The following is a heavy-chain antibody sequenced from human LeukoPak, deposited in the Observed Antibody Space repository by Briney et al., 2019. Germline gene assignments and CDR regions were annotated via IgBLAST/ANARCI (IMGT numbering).Heavy chain of an antibody. V-gene: IGHV1-2*02. CDR2: INPNSGGT. CDR3: ARSEGVVFRWEEKYNWFDP. J-gene: IGHJ5*02. D-gene: IGHD3-3*01. CDR1: GYTFTGYY. Sequence: ASVKVSCKASGYTFTGYYMHWVRQAPGQGLEWMGWINPNSGGTNYAQKFQGRVTMTRDTSISTAYMELSRLRSDDTAVYYCARSEGVVFRWEEKYNWFDPWGQGTLVTVSS.